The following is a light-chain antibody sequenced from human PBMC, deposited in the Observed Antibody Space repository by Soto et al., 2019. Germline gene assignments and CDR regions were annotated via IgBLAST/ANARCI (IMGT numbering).Light chain of an antibody. CDR1: SSDIGNYNL. CDR3: YSYAGGSTFYV. CDR2: EVS. J-gene: IGLJ1*01. V-gene: IGLV2-23*02. Sequence: QSVLTQPASVSGSPGQSITISCTGTSSDIGNYNLVSWYQQHPGKAPKLLIYEVSKRPSGVSDRFSGSKSGNTASLTISGLQPEEGVDYSCYSYAGGSTFYVFGTGTKAT.